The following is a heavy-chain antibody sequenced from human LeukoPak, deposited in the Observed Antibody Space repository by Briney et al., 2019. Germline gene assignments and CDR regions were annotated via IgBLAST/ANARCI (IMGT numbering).Heavy chain of an antibody. CDR3: AELGITMIGGV. V-gene: IGHV3-21*01. CDR1: GFTFSTYT. D-gene: IGHD3-10*02. Sequence: PGGSLRLSCAASGFTFSTYTMNWVRQAPGKGLEWVSSISSRSSYIYYADSVKGRFTISRDNAKNSLYLQMNSLRAEDTAVYYCAELGITMIGGVWGKGTTVTISS. CDR2: ISSRSSYI. J-gene: IGHJ6*04.